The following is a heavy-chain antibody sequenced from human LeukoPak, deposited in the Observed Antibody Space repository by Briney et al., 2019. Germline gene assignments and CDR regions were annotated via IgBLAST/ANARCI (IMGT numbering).Heavy chain of an antibody. CDR1: GYTFTSYG. Sequence: AAVTVSCKASGYTFTSYGINWLRQPPGQGREGMGWISAYNGNTNYPQKLQGRVTMTTDTSTSTAYMELRSLRSDDTAVYYCARRQSTPTGSRSYYYYGMDVWGQGTTVTVSS. CDR2: ISAYNGNT. D-gene: IGHD2-2*01. CDR3: ARRQSTPTGSRSYYYYGMDV. J-gene: IGHJ6*02. V-gene: IGHV1-18*01.